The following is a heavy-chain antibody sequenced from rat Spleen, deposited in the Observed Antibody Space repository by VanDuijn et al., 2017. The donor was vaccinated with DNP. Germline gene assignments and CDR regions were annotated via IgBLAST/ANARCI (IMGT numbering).Heavy chain of an antibody. CDR1: GFTFSNYD. J-gene: IGHJ2*01. CDR3: TTAVVTIAAIP. CDR2: ISYDGSST. Sequence: EVQLVESGGGLVQPGRSMKLSCAASGFTFSNYDMAWVRQAPTKGLEWVASISYDGSSTYYRDSVKGRFTISRDNAKSTLYLQMDSLRSEDTDTYYCTTAVVTIAAIPWGQGVMVTVSS. V-gene: IGHV5-20*01. D-gene: IGHD1-2*01.